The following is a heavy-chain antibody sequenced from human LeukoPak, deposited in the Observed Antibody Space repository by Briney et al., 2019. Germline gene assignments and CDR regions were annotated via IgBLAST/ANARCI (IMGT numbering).Heavy chain of an antibody. CDR3: AKDQGYYGSGSYKEYFQH. CDR2: ISGSGDST. D-gene: IGHD3-10*01. CDR1: GFTFGDYA. J-gene: IGHJ1*01. V-gene: IGHV3-23*01. Sequence: GRSLRLSCTASGFTFGDYAMSWVRQAPGKGLEWVSAISGSGDSTYYADSVKGRFTISRDNSKNTLYLQLNSLRAEDTAVYYCAKDQGYYGSGSYKEYFQHWGQGTLVTVSS.